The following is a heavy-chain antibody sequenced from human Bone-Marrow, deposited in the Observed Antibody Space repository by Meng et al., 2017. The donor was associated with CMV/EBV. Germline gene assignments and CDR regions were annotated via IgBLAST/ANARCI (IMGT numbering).Heavy chain of an antibody. J-gene: IGHJ4*02. D-gene: IGHD2-2*01. CDR2: IKSKTDGGTT. V-gene: IGHV3-15*01. CDR1: GFTFSNAW. CDR3: TRLGYCSSTSCSFRY. Sequence: GGSLRLSCAASGFTFSNAWMSWVRQAPGKGLEWVGRIKSKTDGGTTDYAAPVKGRFTISRDDSKNTLYLQMNSLKTEDTAVYYCTRLGYCSSTSCSFRYWGQGNLVNVPS.